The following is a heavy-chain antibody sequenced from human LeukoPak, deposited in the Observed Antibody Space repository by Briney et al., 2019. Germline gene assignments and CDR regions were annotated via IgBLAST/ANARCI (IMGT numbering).Heavy chain of an antibody. J-gene: IGHJ6*03. CDR3: ARDESQKNYDFWSGYSTYYYYYMDV. CDR1: GFSLSSYW. CDR2: IEEDGSEK. Sequence: GGSLRLSCAASGFSLSSYWMSWVRLAPGKGLEWVADIEEDGSEKYYVDSVKGRFTISRDNAKNSLSLQMNSLRAEDTAVYYCARDESQKNYDFWSGYSTYYYYYMDVWGKGTTVTVSS. V-gene: IGHV3-7*01. D-gene: IGHD3-3*01.